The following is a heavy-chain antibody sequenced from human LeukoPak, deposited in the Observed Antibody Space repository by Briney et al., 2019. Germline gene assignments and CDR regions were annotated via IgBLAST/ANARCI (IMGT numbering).Heavy chain of an antibody. J-gene: IGHJ5*02. CDR1: GFTFSSYS. V-gene: IGHV3-21*01. Sequence: GGSLRLSCAASGFTFSSYSMNWVRQAPGKGLEWVSSISSSSSYIYYADSVKGRFTISRDNAKNSLYLQMNSLRAEDTAVYYCARVSTTDWFDRWGQGTLVTVSS. CDR2: ISSSSSYI. D-gene: IGHD4-17*01. CDR3: ARVSTTDWFDR.